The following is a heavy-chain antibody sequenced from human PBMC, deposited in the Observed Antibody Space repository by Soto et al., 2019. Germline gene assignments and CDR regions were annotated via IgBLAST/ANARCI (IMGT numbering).Heavy chain of an antibody. CDR3: ASQDCSGGSCYGYAFDI. CDR1: GGTFSSYT. D-gene: IGHD2-15*01. V-gene: IGHV1-69*02. J-gene: IGHJ3*02. CDR2: IIPILGIA. Sequence: SVKVSCKASGGTFSSYTISWVRQAPGQGLEWMGRIIPILGIANYAQKFQGRVTITADKSTSTAYMELSSLRSEDTAVYYCASQDCSGGSCYGYAFDIWGQGTMVTVSS.